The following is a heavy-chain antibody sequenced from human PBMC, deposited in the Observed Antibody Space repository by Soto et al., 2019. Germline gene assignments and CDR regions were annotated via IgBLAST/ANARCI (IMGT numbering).Heavy chain of an antibody. CDR1: GFTFSSYA. D-gene: IGHD3-22*01. CDR3: AKGKAIVVVTPGGHYYGMDV. J-gene: IGHJ6*02. V-gene: IGHV3-23*01. CDR2: ISGSGGST. Sequence: EVQLLESGGGLVQPGGSLRLSCAASGFTFSSYAMSWVRQAPGKGLEWVSAISGSGGSTYYADSVKGRFTISRDNSKNTLYLQMNSLRDEDTAVYYCAKGKAIVVVTPGGHYYGMDVWGQGTTVTVSS.